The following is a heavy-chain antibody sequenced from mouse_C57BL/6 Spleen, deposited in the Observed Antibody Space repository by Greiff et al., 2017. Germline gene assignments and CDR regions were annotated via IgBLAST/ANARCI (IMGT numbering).Heavy chain of an antibody. CDR1: GYSFTGYY. CDR3: ARDNFDY. CDR2: INPSTGGT. V-gene: IGHV1-42*01. Sequence: SGPELVKPGASVKISCKASGYSFTGYYMNWVKQSPEKSLEWIGEINPSTGGTTYNQKFKAKATLTVDKSSSTAYMQLKSLTSEDSAVYYCARDNFDYWGQGTTLTVSS. J-gene: IGHJ2*01.